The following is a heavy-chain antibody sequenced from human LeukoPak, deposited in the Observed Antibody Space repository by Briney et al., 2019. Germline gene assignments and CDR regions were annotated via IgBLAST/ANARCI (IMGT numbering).Heavy chain of an antibody. CDR3: ARRLTQYDCFDP. Sequence: SQTLSLTCAISGDSVSSNSSWNWIRQSPSRGLEWLGRTYYRSTWYNDYAVSVRGRITVNPDTSKNQFSLHLNSVTPEDTAVYYCARRLTQYDCFDPWGQGILVTVSS. V-gene: IGHV6-1*01. D-gene: IGHD2-2*01. J-gene: IGHJ5*02. CDR2: TYYRSTWYN. CDR1: GDSVSSNSS.